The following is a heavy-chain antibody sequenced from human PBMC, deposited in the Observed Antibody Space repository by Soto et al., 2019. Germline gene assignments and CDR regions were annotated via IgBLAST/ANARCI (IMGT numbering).Heavy chain of an antibody. CDR1: GYTFTCYA. CDR2: INAGNGNT. J-gene: IGHJ4*02. CDR3: ARDPGYSYGYN. V-gene: IGHV1-3*01. D-gene: IGHD5-18*01. Sequence: EASVKVSCKASGYTFTCYAMHWVRQAPGQRLEWMGWINAGNGNTKYSQKFQGRVTITRDTSASTAYMELSSLRSEDTAVYYCARDPGYSYGYNWGQGTLVTVPQ.